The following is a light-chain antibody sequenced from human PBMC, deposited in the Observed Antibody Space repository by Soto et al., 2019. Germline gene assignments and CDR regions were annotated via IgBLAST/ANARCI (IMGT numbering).Light chain of an antibody. CDR1: QSVSSY. CDR2: SAS. CDR3: QHYSKWPLT. V-gene: IGKV3-15*01. J-gene: IGKJ4*01. Sequence: EIVMTQSPASLSVSPGERATLSCRASQSVSSYLAWYQRKPGQAPRLLIYSASTRATGIPARFSGSGYGTECSLTVSSLQSEDFAVYYCQHYSKWPLTFGGGTKVEIK.